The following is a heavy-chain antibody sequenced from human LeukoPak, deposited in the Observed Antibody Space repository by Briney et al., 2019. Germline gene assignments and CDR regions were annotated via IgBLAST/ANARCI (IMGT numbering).Heavy chain of an antibody. CDR2: INHSGST. CDR3: ARTGSSVSRYFDY. D-gene: IGHD5/OR15-5a*01. V-gene: IGHV4-34*01. CDR1: GGSFSGYH. Sequence: SETLSLTCAVYGGSFSGYHWSWIRQPPGKGLEWIGEINHSGSTNYNPSLKSRVTISVDTSKNQFSLKLSSVTAADTAVYYCARTGSSVSRYFDYWGQGTLVTVSS. J-gene: IGHJ4*02.